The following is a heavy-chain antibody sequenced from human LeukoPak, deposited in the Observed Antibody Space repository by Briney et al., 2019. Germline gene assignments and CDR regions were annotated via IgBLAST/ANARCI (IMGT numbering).Heavy chain of an antibody. CDR2: INPNSGGT. CDR1: GYTFTGYY. V-gene: IGHV1-2*02. D-gene: IGHD6-13*01. J-gene: IGHJ4*02. CDR3: ARDFGIAAAGTYFDY. Sequence: ASVKVSCKASGYTFTGYYMHWVRQAPGQGLEWMGWINPNSGGTNYAQKFQGRVTMTRDTSISTACMELSRLRSDDTAVYYCARDFGIAAAGTYFDYWGQGTLVTVSS.